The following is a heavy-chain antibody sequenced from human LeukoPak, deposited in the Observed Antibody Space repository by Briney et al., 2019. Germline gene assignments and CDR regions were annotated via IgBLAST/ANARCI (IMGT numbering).Heavy chain of an antibody. CDR3: ASWGIAAAGRNNWFDP. D-gene: IGHD6-13*01. CDR2: IYYSGST. CDR1: GGSISSYY. Sequence: SETLSLTCTVYGGSISSYYWSWIRQPPGKGLEWIGYIYYSGSTNYNPSLKSRVTISVDTSKNQFSLKLSSVTAADTAVYYCASWGIAAAGRNNWFDPWGQGTLVTVSS. V-gene: IGHV4-59*01. J-gene: IGHJ5*02.